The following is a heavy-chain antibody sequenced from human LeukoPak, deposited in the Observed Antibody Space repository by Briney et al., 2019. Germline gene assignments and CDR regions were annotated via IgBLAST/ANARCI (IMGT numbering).Heavy chain of an antibody. CDR3: AGTIYSSGWS. Sequence: GGSLRLSCAASGFTFSNYWMHWVRQAPGEGLVWVSRINSDGINTSYADSVKGRFTISRDNAKNSLYLQMNSLRAEDTAVYYCAGTIYSSGWSWGQGTLVTVSS. J-gene: IGHJ4*02. CDR1: GFTFSNYW. D-gene: IGHD6-19*01. CDR2: INSDGINT. V-gene: IGHV3-74*01.